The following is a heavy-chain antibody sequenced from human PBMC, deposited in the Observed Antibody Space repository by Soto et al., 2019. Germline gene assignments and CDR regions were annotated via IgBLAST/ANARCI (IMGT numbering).Heavy chain of an antibody. CDR1: GFNVGAFA. V-gene: IGHV3-23*01. CDR3: TRETVAGITGLDY. CDR2: ISVSDAFI. Sequence: PGGSLRLSCAACGFNVGAFAVNWVRQAPWKGLEWVSGISVSDAFIYYADSVRGRFSISRDASENILYLQMNSLRVDDTALYYCTRETVAGITGLDYLGPGTLVTVSS. J-gene: IGHJ4*02. D-gene: IGHD1-20*01.